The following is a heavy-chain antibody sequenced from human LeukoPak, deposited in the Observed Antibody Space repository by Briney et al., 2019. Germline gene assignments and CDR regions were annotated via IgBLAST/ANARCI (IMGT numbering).Heavy chain of an antibody. J-gene: IGHJ4*02. Sequence: GGSLRLSCVASGFTFSNHAMSWVRQTPGKGLEWVSAFSGAGGFTHYADSVKGRFTISRDNSKNTLYLQMNSLRAGDTAVYYCARDLEGHDYGDYVTAVWGQGTLVTVSS. CDR3: ARDLEGHDYGDYVTAV. D-gene: IGHD4-17*01. CDR1: GFTFSNHA. V-gene: IGHV3-23*01. CDR2: FSGAGGFT.